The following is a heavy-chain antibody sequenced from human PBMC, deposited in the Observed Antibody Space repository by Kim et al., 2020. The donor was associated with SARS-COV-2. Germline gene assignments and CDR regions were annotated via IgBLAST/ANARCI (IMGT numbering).Heavy chain of an antibody. CDR1: GGSFSGYY. Sequence: SETLSLTCAVYGGSFSGYYWSWIRQPPGKGLEWIGEINHSGSTNYNPSLKSRVTISVDTSKNQFSLKLSSVTAADTAVYYCASPIAAAGHDNWFDPWGQGTLVTVSS. J-gene: IGHJ5*02. V-gene: IGHV4-34*01. CDR3: ASPIAAAGHDNWFDP. CDR2: INHSGST. D-gene: IGHD6-13*01.